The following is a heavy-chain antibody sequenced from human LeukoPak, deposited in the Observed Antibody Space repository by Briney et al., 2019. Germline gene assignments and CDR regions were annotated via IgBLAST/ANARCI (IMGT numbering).Heavy chain of an antibody. D-gene: IGHD1-1*01. CDR2: ITAYNGNT. J-gene: IGHJ5*02. Sequence: ASVKVSCKASGYTFTSYGISWVRQAPGQGLEWMGWITAYNGNTNYAQKFQGRVTITADKSTSTAYMELSSLRSEDTAVYYCARVGTTIYGGSNWFDPWGQGTLVTVSS. CDR1: GYTFTSYG. V-gene: IGHV1-18*01. CDR3: ARVGTTIYGGSNWFDP.